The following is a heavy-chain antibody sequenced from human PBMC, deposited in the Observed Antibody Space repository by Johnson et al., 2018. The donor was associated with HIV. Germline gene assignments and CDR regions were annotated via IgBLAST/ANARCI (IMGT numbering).Heavy chain of an antibody. D-gene: IGHD5-12*01. J-gene: IGHJ3*02. Sequence: QVLLVESGGGVVQPGRSLRLSCAASGFTFSSYAMHWVRQAPGKGLEWVAVISYDGSNKYYVDSVKGRFTISRDNAKNSLYLQMNSLRAEDTAVYYCARDRPSKWLRSNDDVFDIWGRGKRVTVSS. CDR2: ISYDGSNK. CDR3: ARDRPSKWLRSNDDVFDI. V-gene: IGHV3-30*04. CDR1: GFTFSSYA.